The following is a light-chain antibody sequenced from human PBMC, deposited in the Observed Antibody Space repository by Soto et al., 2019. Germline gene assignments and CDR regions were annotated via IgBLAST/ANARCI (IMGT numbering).Light chain of an antibody. CDR1: QSISTW. CDR3: QQLNSYPIT. J-gene: IGKJ5*01. V-gene: IGKV1-9*01. Sequence: GDRVTITCRASQSISTWLAWYQQKPGKAPKVPIYAASTLQSGVPSRFRGSGSGTEFTLTISSMQPEDFATYYCQQLNSYPITFGQGTRLEIK. CDR2: AAS.